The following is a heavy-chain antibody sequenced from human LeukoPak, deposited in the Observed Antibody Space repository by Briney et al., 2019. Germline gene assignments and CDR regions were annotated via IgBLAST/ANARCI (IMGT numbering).Heavy chain of an antibody. Sequence: GGSLRLSCAASGFTFSRYAMFWVRQAPGKGLEWVTFIRFDGSNTFYADSVKGRFTISRDNAKNTLDLQMNSLRGEDTAVYYCAKATSDYYYSYIDVWGKGTTVTVSS. CDR2: IRFDGSNT. J-gene: IGHJ6*03. CDR1: GFTFSRYA. V-gene: IGHV3-30*02. CDR3: AKATSDYYYSYIDV. D-gene: IGHD3-10*01.